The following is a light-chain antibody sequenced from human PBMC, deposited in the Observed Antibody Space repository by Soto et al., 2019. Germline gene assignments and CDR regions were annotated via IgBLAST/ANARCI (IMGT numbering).Light chain of an antibody. J-gene: IGKJ1*01. CDR2: DVS. CDR1: QSISRR. Sequence: DIQMTHSPSTLSASVGDRVIITCRASQSISRRLACYQKKPGKAPRLLIYDVSTLESGVPSRFSGSGSGTEFTLTISGLQPDDFATYYCQQYNSYSWTFGQGDQGGYQT. V-gene: IGKV1-5*01. CDR3: QQYNSYSWT.